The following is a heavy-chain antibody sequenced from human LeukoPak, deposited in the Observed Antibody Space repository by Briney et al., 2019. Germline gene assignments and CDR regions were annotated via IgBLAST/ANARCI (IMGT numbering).Heavy chain of an antibody. D-gene: IGHD1-1*01. CDR1: GYTFTGYG. Sequence: GASVKVSCKRSGYTFTGYGISWVRNSPGQGLEWMGCISTYNGNTNYVQKLQGKVTMTTDTATSTAYMELRTLRSDDTAVYYGARAPLTGATNWFDPWGQGTRVTVSS. CDR3: ARAPLTGATNWFDP. J-gene: IGHJ5*02. V-gene: IGHV1-18*01. CDR2: ISTYNGNT.